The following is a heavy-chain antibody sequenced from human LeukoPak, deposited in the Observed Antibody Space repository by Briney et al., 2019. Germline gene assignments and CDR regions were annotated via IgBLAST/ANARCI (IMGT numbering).Heavy chain of an antibody. CDR2: ISSGSSYI. CDR3: ARDYSSGWSPFDY. D-gene: IGHD6-19*01. V-gene: IGHV3-21*01. CDR1: GFTFSSYS. Sequence: PGGSLRLSCAASGFTFSSYSMNWVRQAPGKGLEWVSSISSGSSYIYYADSVKGRFTISRDNAKNSLYLQVNSLRAEDTAVYYCARDYSSGWSPFDYWGQGTLVTVSS. J-gene: IGHJ4*02.